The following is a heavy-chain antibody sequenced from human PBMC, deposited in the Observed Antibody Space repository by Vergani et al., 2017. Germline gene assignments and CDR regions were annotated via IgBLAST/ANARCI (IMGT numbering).Heavy chain of an antibody. J-gene: IGHJ3*02. CDR1: GFTFSSYW. V-gene: IGHV3-74*01. CDR2: INSDGSST. Sequence: EVQLVESGGGLVKPGGSLRLSCAASGFTFSSYWMHWVRQAPGKGLVWVSRINSDGSSTSYADSVKGRFTISRDNAKNTLYLQMNSLRAEDTAVYYCARELIPLRYFDWLTSSPRMYAFDIWGQGTMVTVSS. D-gene: IGHD3-9*01. CDR3: ARELIPLRYFDWLTSSPRMYAFDI.